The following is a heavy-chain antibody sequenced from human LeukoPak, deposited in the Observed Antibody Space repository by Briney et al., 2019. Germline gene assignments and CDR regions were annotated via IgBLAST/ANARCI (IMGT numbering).Heavy chain of an antibody. CDR1: GGTFSSYA. J-gene: IGHJ6*02. D-gene: IGHD4-17*01. CDR2: IIPIFGTA. Sequence: SVKVSCKASGGTFSSYAISWVRQAPGQGLEWMGGIIPIFGTANYAQKFQGRVTITADESTSTAYMELSSLRSEDTAVYYCASKSTVTSSIRHYYYYYGMDVWGQGTTVTVSS. CDR3: ASKSTVTSSIRHYYYYYGMDV. V-gene: IGHV1-69*13.